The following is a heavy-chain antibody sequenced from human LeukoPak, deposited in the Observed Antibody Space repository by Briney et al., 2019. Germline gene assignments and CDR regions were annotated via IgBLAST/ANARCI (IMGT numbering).Heavy chain of an antibody. CDR1: SGSISSYY. CDR3: ARDIVYLTDEDYG. D-gene: IGHD4-17*01. CDR2: IYYSGST. V-gene: IGHV4-59*12. J-gene: IGHJ4*02. Sequence: SETLSLTCTVSSGSISSYYWSWIRQPPGKGLEWIGYIYYSGSTNYNPSLKSRVTISVDTSKNQFSLKLSSVTAADTAVYYCARDIVYLTDEDYGWGQGTLVTVSS.